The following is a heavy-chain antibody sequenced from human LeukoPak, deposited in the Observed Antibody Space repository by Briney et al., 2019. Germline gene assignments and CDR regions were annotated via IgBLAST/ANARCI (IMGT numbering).Heavy chain of an antibody. J-gene: IGHJ2*01. CDR2: IIPIFDTS. CDR3: ARGAINKYFDL. Sequence: SVKVSCKASGGTFSSYAITWVRQAPGQGLEWMGGIIPIFDTSNSAQNFQGRVTFTADESTSTAFMELSSLRSEDTAVYYCARGAINKYFDLWGRGTLVTVSS. D-gene: IGHD1/OR15-1a*01. V-gene: IGHV1-69*13. CDR1: GGTFSSYA.